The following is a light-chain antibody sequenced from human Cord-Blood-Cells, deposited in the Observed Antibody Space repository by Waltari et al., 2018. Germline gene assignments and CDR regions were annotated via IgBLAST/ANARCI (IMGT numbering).Light chain of an antibody. V-gene: IGLV1-44*01. J-gene: IGLJ2*01. CDR3: AAWDDGRNGCVV. CDR2: SNN. Sequence: QSVLTQPPSAPRTPGQRVTISSSGSTSTFGSKTATCYQQLPGTAPKPLTSSNNRRPSGGPDRCSGSKSGTSASLAISGLQSEDEAGYYCAAWDDGRNGCVVIGGGTKLSV. CDR1: TSTFGSKT.